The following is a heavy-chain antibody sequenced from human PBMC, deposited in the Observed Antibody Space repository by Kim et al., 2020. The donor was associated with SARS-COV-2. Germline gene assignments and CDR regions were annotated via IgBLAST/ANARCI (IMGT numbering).Heavy chain of an antibody. J-gene: IGHJ6*03. CDR2: ISGRRDST. V-gene: IGHV3-21*01. CDR1: GFTFGSYT. Sequence: GGSLRLSCAASGFTFGSYTLNWVRQAPGKGLEWVASISGRRDSTYYPDSVKGRFTISRDNAKESLNLHMNALRAEDTAVYYCTRSDSSSSYSTPFYYYHMDLWGQGTMVTVSS. CDR3: TRSDSSSSYSTPFYYYHMDL. D-gene: IGHD6-6*01.